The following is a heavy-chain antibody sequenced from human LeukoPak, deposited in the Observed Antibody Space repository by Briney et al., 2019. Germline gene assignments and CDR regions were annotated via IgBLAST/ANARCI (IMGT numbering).Heavy chain of an antibody. Sequence: ASVKVSCKASGYTFTSYGIRWVRQAPGQGLEWMGWISAHNGNTNYAQKLQGRVTMTTDTSTSTAYMELRSLRSDDTAVYSCARGNWSSGYLYDYYYYMDVWGKGTTVTVSS. CDR1: GYTFTSYG. V-gene: IGHV1-18*01. CDR2: ISAHNGNT. CDR3: ARGNWSSGYLYDYYYYMDV. J-gene: IGHJ6*03. D-gene: IGHD3-22*01.